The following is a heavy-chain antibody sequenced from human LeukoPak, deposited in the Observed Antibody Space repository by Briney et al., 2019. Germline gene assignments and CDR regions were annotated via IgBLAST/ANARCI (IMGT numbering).Heavy chain of an antibody. J-gene: IGHJ4*02. CDR2: ISNKGGST. V-gene: IGHV3-64D*09. D-gene: IGHD7-27*01. CDR3: VKSGAWAAFDS. Sequence: GGSLRLSRSASGFTFSSYGMHWVPQAPGKALEDVAGISNKGGSTYHADEVEGSFTILGDNYKNTLHPEMSSLRGGDTGVYYCVKSGAWAAFDSWGQGTLVTVSS. CDR1: GFTFSSYG.